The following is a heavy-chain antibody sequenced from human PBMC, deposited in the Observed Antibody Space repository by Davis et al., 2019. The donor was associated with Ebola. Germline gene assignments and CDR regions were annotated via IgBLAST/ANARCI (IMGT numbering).Heavy chain of an antibody. D-gene: IGHD3-3*01. CDR2: IRYDGISR. CDR3: AKDRLSSLWSGYSLGDY. CDR1: GFTFSSYG. Sequence: GESLKISCAVSGFTFSSYGMHWVRQAPGKGLEWVACIRYDGISRHHAESMKGRFTISRDNSKNTLYLQMDSLRAEDTAVYYCAKDRLSSLWSGYSLGDYWGQGTLVAVSS. V-gene: IGHV3-30*02. J-gene: IGHJ4*02.